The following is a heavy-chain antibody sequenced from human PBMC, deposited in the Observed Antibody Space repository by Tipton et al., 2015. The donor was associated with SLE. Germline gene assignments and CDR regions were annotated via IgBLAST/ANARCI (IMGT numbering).Heavy chain of an antibody. Sequence: GSLRLSCAASGFSFNHYGIHWVRQAPGKGLEWVALIRNDGTNKYYGDSVKGRFTISRDNSKNTMYLQMNSLRAEDTAVYYCAEDGGQQLVTWGQGTLVNVSS. CDR2: IRNDGTNK. D-gene: IGHD6-13*01. V-gene: IGHV3-30*02. CDR1: GFSFNHYG. J-gene: IGHJ5*02. CDR3: AEDGGQQLVT.